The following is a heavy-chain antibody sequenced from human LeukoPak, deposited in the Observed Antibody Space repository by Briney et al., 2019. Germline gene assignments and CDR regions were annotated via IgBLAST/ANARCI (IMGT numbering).Heavy chain of an antibody. Sequence: AETLSLTCTVSGGSISSYYWSWIRQPPGKGLEYIGYVYYSGSTDYNPSLKSRVTISVYTSKNQFSLKLSSVTAADTAVYYCARAGSPGYYFDHWGQGSLVTVSS. J-gene: IGHJ4*02. D-gene: IGHD6-19*01. CDR3: ARAGSPGYYFDH. V-gene: IGHV4-59*01. CDR1: GGSISSYY. CDR2: VYYSGST.